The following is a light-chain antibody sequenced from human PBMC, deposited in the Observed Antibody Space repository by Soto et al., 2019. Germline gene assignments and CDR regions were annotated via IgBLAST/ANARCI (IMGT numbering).Light chain of an antibody. CDR3: LHRSKWPFT. Sequence: EIVLTQSPATLSLSLGERATLSCRASRSIGTYLAWYQQKPGQAPRLLIYDASNRATGIPARFSGSGSATGFTLAISILEPADFAVYFCLHRSKWPFTFGQGTRLDIK. CDR2: DAS. V-gene: IGKV3-11*01. J-gene: IGKJ5*01. CDR1: RSIGTY.